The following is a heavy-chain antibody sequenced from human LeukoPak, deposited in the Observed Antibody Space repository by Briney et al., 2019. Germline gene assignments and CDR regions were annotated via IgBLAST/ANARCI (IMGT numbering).Heavy chain of an antibody. CDR3: ARDATRLYGDCGDGFDI. V-gene: IGHV3-11*01. CDR1: GFTFSDYY. J-gene: IGHJ3*02. Sequence: GGSLRLSCAGSGFTFSDYYMSWIRQAPGKGLEWVSYISSSGSTIYYADSVKGRFTISRDNAKNSLYLQMNSLRPEDTAVYYCARDATRLYGDCGDGFDIWGQGTMATVSS. D-gene: IGHD4-17*01. CDR2: ISSSGSTI.